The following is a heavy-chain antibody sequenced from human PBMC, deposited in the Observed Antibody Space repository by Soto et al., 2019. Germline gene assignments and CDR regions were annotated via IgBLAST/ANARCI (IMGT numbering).Heavy chain of an antibody. CDR1: GGSISSYY. V-gene: IGHV4-59*01. CDR3: ARFISVAGTFDY. J-gene: IGHJ4*02. Sequence: SETLSLTCTVCGGSISSYYWSWIRQPPGKGLGWIGYIYYSGSTNYNPSLKSRVTISVDTSKNQFSLKLSSVTAADTAVYYCARFISVAGTFDYWGQGTLVTVSS. D-gene: IGHD6-19*01. CDR2: IYYSGST.